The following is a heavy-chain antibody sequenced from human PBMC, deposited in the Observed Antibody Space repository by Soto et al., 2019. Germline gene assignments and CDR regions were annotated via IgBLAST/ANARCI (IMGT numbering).Heavy chain of an antibody. J-gene: IGHJ6*02. V-gene: IGHV3-23*01. Sequence: GGSLRLSCAASGFTFSSYAMGWVRQAPGKGLDWVSVISGSGGITYSADSVKGQFTISRDNSKNILYLQMNSLRAEDTAVYYCAKGITDTGGYYYYSMDVWGQGTAVTVS. D-gene: IGHD3-16*01. CDR3: AKGITDTGGYYYYSMDV. CDR2: ISGSGGIT. CDR1: GFTFSSYA.